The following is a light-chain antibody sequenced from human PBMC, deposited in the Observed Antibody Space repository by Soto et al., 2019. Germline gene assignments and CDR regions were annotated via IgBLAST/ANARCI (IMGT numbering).Light chain of an antibody. Sequence: EILLTQAPATLSVSPGETATLSCRASQNVLPDLAWYQQQPGQAPRLLVYGATTRATDAPAKFRGRGSGTEFSLTISSLQSEDSATYYCQQYRSWPRTFGQGSKVEI. J-gene: IGKJ1*01. CDR2: GAT. V-gene: IGKV3-15*01. CDR3: QQYRSWPRT. CDR1: QNVLPD.